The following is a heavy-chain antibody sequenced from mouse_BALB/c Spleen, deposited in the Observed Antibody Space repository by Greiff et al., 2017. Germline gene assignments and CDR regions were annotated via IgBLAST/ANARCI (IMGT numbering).Heavy chain of an antibody. J-gene: IGHJ2*01. CDR3: ARLDYGSTDY. V-gene: IGHV14-3*02. D-gene: IGHD1-1*01. Sequence: VQLQQSGAELVKPGASVKSSCTASGFNIKDTYMHRVKQRPEQGLEWIGRIDPANGNTKYDPKFQGKATITADTSSNTAYRRLSNLTSDDTAVYCCARLDYGSTDYWGQGTTLTVSS. CDR1: GFNIKDTY. CDR2: IDPANGNT.